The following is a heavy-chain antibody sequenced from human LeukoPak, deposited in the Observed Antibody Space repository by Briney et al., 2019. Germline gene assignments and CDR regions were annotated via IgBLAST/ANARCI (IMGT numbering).Heavy chain of an antibody. CDR2: INSNGGST. J-gene: IGHJ5*02. CDR1: GFTFSSYA. Sequence: GGSLRLSCAASGFTFSSYAMNWVRQAPGKGLEWVSAINSNGGSTYYADSVKGRFTISRDNSKNTLYLQMNSLRAEDTAVYYCAKRPPTVTIPFDPWGQGTLVTVSS. V-gene: IGHV3-23*01. D-gene: IGHD4-17*01. CDR3: AKRPPTVTIPFDP.